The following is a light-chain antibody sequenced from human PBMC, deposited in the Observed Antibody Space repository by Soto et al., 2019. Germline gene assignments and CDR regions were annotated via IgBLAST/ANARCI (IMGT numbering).Light chain of an antibody. CDR1: HSVSSY. V-gene: IGKV3-11*01. Sequence: EIVLTQSPATLSLSPGDRATFSCRASHSVSSYLAWYQQRPGQAPRLFIYDVSNRATGIPARFSGSGSGTDFNLAISSLEPEDFAVYYWQQRNSRYTFGPGTKLEIK. CDR2: DVS. J-gene: IGKJ2*01. CDR3: QQRNSRYT.